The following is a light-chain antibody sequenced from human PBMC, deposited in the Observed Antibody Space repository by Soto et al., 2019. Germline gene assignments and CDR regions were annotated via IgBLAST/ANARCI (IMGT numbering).Light chain of an antibody. Sequence: DIVMTQSPDSLAVSLGERATINCKSSQSVLYSSNNKNYLAWYQQKPGQPPKLLIYWASTRESGVPDRFSGSGSGSDFTLTISSLQAEDLAVYYCQQYYSTPLTYCPGTKVDIK. CDR2: WAS. J-gene: IGKJ3*01. CDR1: QSVLYSSNNKNY. CDR3: QQYYSTPLT. V-gene: IGKV4-1*01.